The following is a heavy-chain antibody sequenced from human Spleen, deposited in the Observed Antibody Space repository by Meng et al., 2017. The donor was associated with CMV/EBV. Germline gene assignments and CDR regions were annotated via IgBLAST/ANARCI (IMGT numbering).Heavy chain of an antibody. CDR3: ARAIFGVGTYADY. Sequence: SVKVSCKASGGTFGSYTIAWVRQAPGQGLEWMGGIIPILGIAKYAQKLQGRVTITADKSTSTAYMELSSLRSEDTAVYYCARAIFGVGTYADYWGQGTLVTVSS. D-gene: IGHD3-3*01. V-gene: IGHV1-69*10. J-gene: IGHJ4*02. CDR1: GGTFGSYT. CDR2: IIPILGIA.